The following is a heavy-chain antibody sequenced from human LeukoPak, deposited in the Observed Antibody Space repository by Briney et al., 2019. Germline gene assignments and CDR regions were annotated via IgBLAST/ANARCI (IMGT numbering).Heavy chain of an antibody. CDR3: ARGGGSGSSYNWFDP. J-gene: IGHJ5*02. CDR1: GGSISSSNW. D-gene: IGHD3-10*01. Sequence: SGTLSLTCAVSGGSISSSNWWSWVRQPPGKGLEWIGEIYHSGSTNYNPSLKSRVTISVDKSKNQFSLKLSSVTAADTAVYYCARGGGSGSSYNWFDPWGRGTLVTVSS. V-gene: IGHV4-4*02. CDR2: IYHSGST.